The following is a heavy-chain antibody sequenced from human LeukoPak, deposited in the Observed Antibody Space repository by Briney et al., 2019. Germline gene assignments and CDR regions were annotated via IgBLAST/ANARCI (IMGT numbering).Heavy chain of an antibody. CDR3: ARSITGTTDFDY. Sequence: GGSLRLSCAASGFTFSNYAMHWVRQAPGKGLEWVAVISYDGSNKDYADSVKGRFTISRDNSKNTLYLQMNSLRPEDTAVYYCARSITGTTDFDYWGQGTLVTVSS. V-gene: IGHV3-30*01. CDR2: ISYDGSNK. CDR1: GFTFSNYA. D-gene: IGHD1-7*01. J-gene: IGHJ4*02.